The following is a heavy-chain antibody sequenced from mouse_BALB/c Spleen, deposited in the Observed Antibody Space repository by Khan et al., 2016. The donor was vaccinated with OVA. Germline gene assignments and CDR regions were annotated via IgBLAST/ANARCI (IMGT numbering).Heavy chain of an antibody. J-gene: IGHJ4*01. V-gene: IGHV2-6-7*01. CDR1: GFSLTGYG. Sequence: QVQLKQSGPGLVAPSQSLSITCTVSGFSLTGYGVYWVRQPPGKGLVWRGMIWGDGSTAYNSALKSRLSISTDNSKSQVFLQMNSLQTDDTASSFGAWAYYGNYGEDMDYWGQGTSVTVSS. CDR2: IWGDGST. D-gene: IGHD2-10*01. CDR3: AWAYYGNYGEDMDY.